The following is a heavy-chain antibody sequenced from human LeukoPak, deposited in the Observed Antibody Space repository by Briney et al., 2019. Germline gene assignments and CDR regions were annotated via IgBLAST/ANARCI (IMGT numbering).Heavy chain of an antibody. CDR1: GGSISTNY. V-gene: IGHV4-59*01. CDR2: IFYSGRN. J-gene: IGHJ4*02. Sequence: SETLSLTCTVSGGSISTNYWSWIRQPQGKGLEWIWNIFYSGRNNYNPSLKSRVTMSVDTSKNQFSLKLSSVTAADTAVYHCAMVNDRGSWLDNWGQGTLVTVSS. D-gene: IGHD3-16*01. CDR3: AMVNDRGSWLDN.